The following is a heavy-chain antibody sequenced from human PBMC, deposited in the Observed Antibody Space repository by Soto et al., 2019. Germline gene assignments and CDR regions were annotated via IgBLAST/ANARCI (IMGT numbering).Heavy chain of an antibody. CDR1: GGSMSKFY. J-gene: IGHJ5*02. CDR2: VSATGTS. Sequence: VQVQESGPGLVKPSETLSLTCSVSGGSMSKFYWSWIRHPAWNGLAWMGRVSATGTSDYNPSLRSRIAMSVDISKKTFSLRLRSVTAADTGVYYGVRDGSKTLRDCFDPWGQGILVTVSS. V-gene: IGHV4-4*07. D-gene: IGHD4-17*01. CDR3: VRDGSKTLRDCFDP.